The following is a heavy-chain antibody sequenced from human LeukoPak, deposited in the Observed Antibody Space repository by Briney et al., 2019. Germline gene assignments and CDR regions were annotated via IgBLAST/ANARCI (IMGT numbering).Heavy chain of an antibody. Sequence: GGSLRLSCAASGLTFSNYGLSGVRPAAGRGREWVAAISGGGSATYYADSVKGRFTISRDNSKNTLFLQMNTLRAGDTAVYYCAGGAGVYYYGMDVWGQGTSVTVSS. V-gene: IGHV3-23*01. CDR1: GLTFSNYG. CDR2: ISGGGSAT. CDR3: AGGAGVYYYGMDV. J-gene: IGHJ6*02.